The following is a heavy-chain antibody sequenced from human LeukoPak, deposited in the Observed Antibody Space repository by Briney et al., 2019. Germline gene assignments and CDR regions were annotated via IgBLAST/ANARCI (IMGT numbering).Heavy chain of an antibody. J-gene: IGHJ4*02. Sequence: GGSLRLPCAASGFTFSSYGMHWVRQAPGKGLEWVAVISYDGSNKYYADPVKGRFTISRDNSKNTLYLQMNSLRAEDTAVYYCAKDFGNTGSIAARFWGQGTLVTVSS. CDR1: GFTFSSYG. V-gene: IGHV3-30*18. CDR2: ISYDGSNK. D-gene: IGHD6-6*01. CDR3: AKDFGNTGSIAARF.